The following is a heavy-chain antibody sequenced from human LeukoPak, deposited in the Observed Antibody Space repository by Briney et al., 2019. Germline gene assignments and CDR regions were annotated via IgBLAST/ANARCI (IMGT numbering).Heavy chain of an antibody. Sequence: PGGSLRLSCAASGFTFSSYSMNWVRQAPGKGLEWVSSISSSSSYIYYADSVKGRFTISRDNAKNSLYLQMNSLRAEDTAVYYCARVQSSGQWLVGSAFDIWGQGTMVTVSS. D-gene: IGHD6-19*01. V-gene: IGHV3-21*01. CDR3: ARVQSSGQWLVGSAFDI. J-gene: IGHJ3*02. CDR1: GFTFSSYS. CDR2: ISSSSSYI.